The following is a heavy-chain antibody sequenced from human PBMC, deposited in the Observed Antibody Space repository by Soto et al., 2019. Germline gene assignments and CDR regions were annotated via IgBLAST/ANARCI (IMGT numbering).Heavy chain of an antibody. CDR2: INHSGST. CDR1: GGSFSGYY. Sequence: QVQLQQWGAGLLKPSETLSLTCAVYGGSFSGYYWSWIRQPPGKGLEWIGEINHSGSTNYNPSLKSRVTISVDTSKNQFSLKLSSVTAADTAVYYCARDPAPRYCSGGSCHSNWFDPWGQGTLVTVSS. D-gene: IGHD2-15*01. J-gene: IGHJ5*02. CDR3: ARDPAPRYCSGGSCHSNWFDP. V-gene: IGHV4-34*01.